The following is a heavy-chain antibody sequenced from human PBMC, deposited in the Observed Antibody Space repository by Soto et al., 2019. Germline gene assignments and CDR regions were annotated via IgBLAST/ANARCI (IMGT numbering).Heavy chain of an antibody. Sequence: QVQLQESGPGLVKPSQTLSLTCTVSGGSISSGNYYWSWLRQHPGKGLEWIGYIYYSGSTYYDPSLKSRVTISADTSKNQFSLKLKSVTAADTAVYYCARGITIFGVVYFDYWGQGTLITVSS. CDR3: ARGITIFGVVYFDY. J-gene: IGHJ4*02. D-gene: IGHD3-3*01. V-gene: IGHV4-31*03. CDR1: GGSISSGNYY. CDR2: IYYSGST.